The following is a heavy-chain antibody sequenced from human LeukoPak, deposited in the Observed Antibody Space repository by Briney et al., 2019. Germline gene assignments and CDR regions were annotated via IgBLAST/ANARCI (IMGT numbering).Heavy chain of an antibody. CDR2: INPNSGGT. D-gene: IGHD6-13*01. CDR1: GYTFTAYF. Sequence: GASVKVSCKASGYTFTAYFMHWVRQAPGQGLEWMGWINPNSGGTDYAQKFQGRVTMTRDTSISTAYMELSSLRSDDTAMYYCARDGIYSRSFDAFDIWGQGTMVTVSS. V-gene: IGHV1-2*02. CDR3: ARDGIYSRSFDAFDI. J-gene: IGHJ3*02.